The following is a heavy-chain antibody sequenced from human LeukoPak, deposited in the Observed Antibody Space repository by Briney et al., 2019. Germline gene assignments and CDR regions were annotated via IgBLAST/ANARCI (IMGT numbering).Heavy chain of an antibody. J-gene: IGHJ4*02. V-gene: IGHV4-59*01. CDR1: GGSISRYY. D-gene: IGHD5-12*01. CDR3: ARWDSGYDWEYEVFDY. Sequence: SEALSVTCMVCGGSISRYYWSWIRQPPRKGLEGIGYIYYSGSTNYNPSLKSQVTISVDPSKNQFSLKLSSVTAADTAGYYCARWDSGYDWEYEVFDYWGQGTLVTVSS. CDR2: IYYSGST.